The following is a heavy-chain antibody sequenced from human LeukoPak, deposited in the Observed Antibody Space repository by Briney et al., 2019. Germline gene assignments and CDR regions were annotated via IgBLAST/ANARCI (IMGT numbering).Heavy chain of an antibody. D-gene: IGHD3-22*01. CDR1: GFTFSDYY. CDR3: ARDRHLSGYYYDSSGSVFDY. V-gene: IGHV3-11*01. CDR2: ISSSGSTI. J-gene: IGHJ4*02. Sequence: PGGSLRLSCAASGFTFSDYYMSWIRQAPGKGLEWVSYISSSGSTIYYADSVKGRFTISRDNAKNLLYLQMNSLRAEDTAVYYCARDRHLSGYYYDSSGSVFDYWGQGTLVTVSS.